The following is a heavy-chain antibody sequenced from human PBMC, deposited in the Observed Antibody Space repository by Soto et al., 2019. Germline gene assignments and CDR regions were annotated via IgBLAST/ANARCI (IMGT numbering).Heavy chain of an antibody. CDR1: GGSISSSSYY. V-gene: IGHV4-39*01. J-gene: IGHJ6*02. CDR3: ARHEEEVVGPPGGMDV. Sequence: SETLSLTCTVSGGSISSSSYYWGWIRQPPGKGLEWIGSINYSGSTYYNPSLKSRVTISVDTSKNQFSLKLSSVTAADTAVYYCARHEEEVVGPPGGMDVWGQGTTVTVSS. CDR2: INYSGST. D-gene: IGHD2-2*01.